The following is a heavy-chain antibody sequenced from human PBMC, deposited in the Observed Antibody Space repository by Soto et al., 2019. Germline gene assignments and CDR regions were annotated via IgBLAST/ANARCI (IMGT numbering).Heavy chain of an antibody. CDR2: IYWDDDK. V-gene: IGHV2-5*02. J-gene: IGHJ3*02. Sequence: QITLKESGPTLVKPTQTLTLTCTFSGFSLSTSGVGVGWIRQPPGKALEWLAFIYWDDDKRYSPSLKSRLTITKATSKNQAVLTMTNMDPVDTATYYCAHSSAMIGMDTFDIWGQGTMVTVSS. CDR1: GFSLSTSGVG. D-gene: IGHD3-22*01. CDR3: AHSSAMIGMDTFDI.